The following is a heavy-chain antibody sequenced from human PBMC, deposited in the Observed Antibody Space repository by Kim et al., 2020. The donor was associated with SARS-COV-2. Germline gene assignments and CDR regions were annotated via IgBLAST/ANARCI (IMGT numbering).Heavy chain of an antibody. CDR1: GGSFSGYY. V-gene: IGHV4-34*01. D-gene: IGHD6-13*01. CDR3: ARGKMLSSSSGKSRYYYHYMDV. J-gene: IGHJ6*03. CDR2: INHSGST. Sequence: SETLSLTCAVYGGSFSGYYWSWIRQPPGKGLEWIGEINHSGSTNYNPSLKSRVTISVDTSKNQFSLKLSSVTAADTAVYYCARGKMLSSSSGKSRYYYHYMDVWGKGTTVTVSS.